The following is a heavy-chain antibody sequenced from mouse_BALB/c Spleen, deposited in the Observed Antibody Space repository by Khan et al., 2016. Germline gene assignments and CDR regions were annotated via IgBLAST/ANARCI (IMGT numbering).Heavy chain of an antibody. J-gene: IGHJ3*01. Sequence: PFVQSGPELKKPGETVKISCKASGYTFTNYGMNWVKQAPGKGLKWMGWINTYTGEPTYADDFKGRFAFSLETSASTAYLQINNLKNEDTATYFCARGKYDGVAYWGQGTLVTVSA. D-gene: IGHD2-14*01. CDR1: GYTFTNYG. CDR3: ARGKYDGVAY. V-gene: IGHV9-3-1*01. CDR2: INTYTGEP.